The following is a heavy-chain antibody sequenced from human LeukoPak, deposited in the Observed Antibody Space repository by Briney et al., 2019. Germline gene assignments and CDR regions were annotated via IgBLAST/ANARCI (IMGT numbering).Heavy chain of an antibody. Sequence: SETLSLTCAVSGGSINNYYWSWIRQPPGKGLEWIGYIYYSGSTNYNPSLKSRVTISVDTSKNQFSLKLSSVTAADTAVYYCARGSGWSAPEDMDVWGKGTTVTVSS. V-gene: IGHV4-59*01. J-gene: IGHJ6*03. CDR3: ARGSGWSAPEDMDV. CDR1: GGSINNYY. D-gene: IGHD3-3*01. CDR2: IYYSGST.